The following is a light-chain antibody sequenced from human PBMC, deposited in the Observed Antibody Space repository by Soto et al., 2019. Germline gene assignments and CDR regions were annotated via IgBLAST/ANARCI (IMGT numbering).Light chain of an antibody. CDR2: GAS. J-gene: IGKJ3*01. V-gene: IGKV1-33*01. CDR3: QHYDHLPPFT. CDR1: QDIRKY. Sequence: DIQMTQSPSSLSASVGDRVTITCQASQDIRKYLSWYQQKPGRAPKLLIYGASNLDTGVRSRFSGSGYGTDFTFTISSLQPEDIATYYCQHYDHLPPFTFGPGTKVAIK.